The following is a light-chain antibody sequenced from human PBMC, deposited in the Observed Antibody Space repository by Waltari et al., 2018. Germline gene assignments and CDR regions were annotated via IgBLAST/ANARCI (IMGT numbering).Light chain of an antibody. CDR1: HSISTW. CDR3: QQFNTYPIP. Sequence: DIQMTQSPSNLYASGGDRVTITCRASHSISTWLAWYQQKPGKAPKLLIYEASSLENGVPARFSGSGSGTEFTLTISSLQPDDFATYYCQQFNTYPIPFGRGTKVDIK. CDR2: EAS. J-gene: IGKJ3*01. V-gene: IGKV1-5*03.